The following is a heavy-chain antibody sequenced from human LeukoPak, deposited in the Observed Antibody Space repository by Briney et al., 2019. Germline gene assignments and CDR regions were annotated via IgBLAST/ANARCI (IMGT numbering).Heavy chain of an antibody. V-gene: IGHV5-51*01. D-gene: IGHD3-22*01. CDR2: IYPGDSDT. CDR3: ARLNYYDSSGYYYSPPPRWFDP. J-gene: IGHJ5*02. CDR1: GYSFTSYW. Sequence: GESLKISCKGSGYSFTSYWIGWVRQMPGKGLEWMGIIYPGDSDTGYSPSFQGQVTISADKSISTAYLQWSSLKASDTAMYYCARLNYYDSSGYYYSPPPRWFDPWGQGTLVTVSS.